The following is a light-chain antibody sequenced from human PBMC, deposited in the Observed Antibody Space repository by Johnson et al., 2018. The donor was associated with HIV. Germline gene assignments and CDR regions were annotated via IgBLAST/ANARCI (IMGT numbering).Light chain of an antibody. Sequence: QSVLTQPPSVSAAPGQKVTISCSGSSSNIGKNYVSWYQQLPGTAPKLLIFDNHKRPSGIPDRFSGSTSGTSATLGITGLQTGAEADYYCGTWDGSLSAGVCGTGTKVTVL. CDR3: GTWDGSLSAGV. CDR1: SSNIGKNY. V-gene: IGLV1-51*01. J-gene: IGLJ1*01. CDR2: DNH.